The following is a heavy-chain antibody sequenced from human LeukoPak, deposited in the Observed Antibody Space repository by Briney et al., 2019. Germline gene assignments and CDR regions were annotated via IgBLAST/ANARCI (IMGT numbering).Heavy chain of an antibody. CDR3: AKETPNYSSVDY. CDR1: GFTFSSYA. J-gene: IGHJ4*02. CDR2: ITVSAGST. V-gene: IGHV3-23*01. Sequence: GGSLRLSCAASGFTFSSYAMSWVRQAPGKGLEWVSSITVSAGSTYYADSVKGRFTISRDNSKNTLYLQTNTLRAEDTAVYYCAKETPNYSSVDYWGQGTLVTVSS. D-gene: IGHD6-19*01.